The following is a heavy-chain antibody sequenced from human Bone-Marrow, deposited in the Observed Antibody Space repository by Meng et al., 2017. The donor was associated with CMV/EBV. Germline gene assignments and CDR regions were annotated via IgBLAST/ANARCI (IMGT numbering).Heavy chain of an antibody. CDR2: ISGSGGST. D-gene: IGHD5-18*01. CDR1: GFTFSSYA. J-gene: IGHJ4*02. CDR3: AKGGYGYSYGGEDY. Sequence: GGSLRLSFAASGFTFSSYAMSWVRQAPGKGLEWVSAISGSGGSTYYADSVKGRFTISRDNSKNTLYLQMNSLRAEDTAVYYCAKGGYGYSYGGEDYWGQGTLVTVSS. V-gene: IGHV3-23*01.